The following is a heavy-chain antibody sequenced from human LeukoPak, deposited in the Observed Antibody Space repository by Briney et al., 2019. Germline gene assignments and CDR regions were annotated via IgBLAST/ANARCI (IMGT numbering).Heavy chain of an antibody. J-gene: IGHJ4*02. CDR3: ARVRDGYDY. CDR1: GLTFTSSA. Sequence: PGGSLRLSCAASGLTFTSSAMHWVRQAPGKGLQWVAVMSFDGSNEYYADSVKGRFTISRDNAKNSLYLQMNSLRAEDTAVYYCARVRDGYDYWGQGTLVTVSS. D-gene: IGHD5-24*01. V-gene: IGHV3-30-3*01. CDR2: MSFDGSNE.